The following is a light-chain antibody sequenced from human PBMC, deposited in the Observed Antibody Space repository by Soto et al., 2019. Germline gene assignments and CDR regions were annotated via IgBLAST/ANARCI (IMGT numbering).Light chain of an antibody. Sequence: QSVLTQPASVSGSPGQSITISCTGTSSVVGGYTYVSWYQQHPGKAPKLMIYDVSYRPSGVSNRFSGSKSGNTASLTISGLQAEDEADYYCSAYTSSSNSFVFGTGTKVTVL. CDR3: SAYTSSSNSFV. CDR2: DVS. V-gene: IGLV2-14*03. J-gene: IGLJ1*01. CDR1: SSVVGGYTY.